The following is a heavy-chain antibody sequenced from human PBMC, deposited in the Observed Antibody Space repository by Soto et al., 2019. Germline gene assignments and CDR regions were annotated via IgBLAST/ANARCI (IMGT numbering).Heavy chain of an antibody. CDR3: AKAISRPSVYYFDY. CDR2: ISGSGGRT. D-gene: IGHD6-19*01. V-gene: IGHV3-23*01. CDR1: GFTFSDYA. Sequence: GGSLRLSCAASGFTFSDYAMSWVRQAPGKGLEWVSSISGSGGRTYYADSVKGRFTISRDNSKNTLYLQMNSLRAEDTAVYYCAKAISRPSVYYFDYWGQGTLVTVS. J-gene: IGHJ4*02.